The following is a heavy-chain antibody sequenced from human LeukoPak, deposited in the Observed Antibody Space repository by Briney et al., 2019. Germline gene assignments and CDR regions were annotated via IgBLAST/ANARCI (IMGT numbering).Heavy chain of an antibody. J-gene: IGHJ4*02. D-gene: IGHD2-15*01. V-gene: IGHV3-21*03. CDR1: GFTFSSYT. CDR2: IISSSSYI. CDR3: AGDFGGYCSGGNCYLGYLDY. Sequence: GGSLRLSCAASGFTFSSYTMNWVRQAPGKGLEWVSSIISSSSYIYYADSVKGRFTISRDNAKNSLYLQMNSLRAEDTAVYYCAGDFGGYCSGGNCYLGYLDYWGQGTLVTVSS.